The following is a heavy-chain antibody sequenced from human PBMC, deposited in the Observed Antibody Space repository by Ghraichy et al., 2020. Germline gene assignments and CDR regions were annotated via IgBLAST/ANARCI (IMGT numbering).Heavy chain of an antibody. CDR1: GGSISSSSYY. CDR3: ARHPAGGYGSGSLFDY. Sequence: ETLSLTCTVSGGSISSSSYYWGWIRQPPGKGLEWIGSIYYSGSTYYNPSLKSRVTISVDTSKNQFSLKLSSVTAADTAVYYCARHPAGGYGSGSLFDYWGQGTLVTVSS. V-gene: IGHV4-39*01. CDR2: IYYSGST. D-gene: IGHD3-10*01. J-gene: IGHJ4*02.